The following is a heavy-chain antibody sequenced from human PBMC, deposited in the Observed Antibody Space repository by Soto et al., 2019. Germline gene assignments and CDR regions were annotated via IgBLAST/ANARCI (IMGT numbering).Heavy chain of an antibody. Sequence: PGGSLRLSCAASGFTFDDFTMHWVRQVPGKALEWVSLISWDGTSTHYADSVAGGFTISRDNSENSLSLQKNKLRTEDSALYFCKADYPDSSAPVDQTSYLDYSGQGTLVPLSS. D-gene: IGHD6-6*01. V-gene: IGHV3-43*01. CDR2: ISWDGTST. J-gene: IGHJ4*02. CDR1: GFTFDDFT. CDR3: KADYPDSSAPVDQTSYLDY.